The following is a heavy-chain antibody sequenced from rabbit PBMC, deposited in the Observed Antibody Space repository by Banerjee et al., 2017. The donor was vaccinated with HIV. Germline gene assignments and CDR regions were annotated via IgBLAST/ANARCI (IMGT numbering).Heavy chain of an antibody. CDR1: GFSFSSSYY. J-gene: IGHJ4*01. CDR3: AREAIDSYDDYGDYLVGDYFNL. V-gene: IGHV1S40*01. Sequence: QSLEESGGDLVKPGASLTLTCTASGFSFSSSYYMCWVRQAPGKGLEWIACIYAGSSGSTYYASWAKGRFTISKTSSTTVTLQMTSLTAADTATYFCAREAIDSYDDYGDYLVGDYFNLWGPGTLVTVS. D-gene: IGHD2-1*01. CDR2: IYAGSSGST.